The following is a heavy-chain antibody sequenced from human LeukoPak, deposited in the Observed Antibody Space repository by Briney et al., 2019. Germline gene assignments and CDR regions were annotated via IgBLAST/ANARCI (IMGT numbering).Heavy chain of an antibody. Sequence: PGGSPRLSCAASGFTFSSYAMSWVRQAPGKGLEWVSAISGSGGSTYYADSVKGRFTISRDNSKNTLYLQMNSLRAEDTAIYYCAKDVTADAPPNWFDYWGQGTLVTVSS. CDR2: ISGSGGST. CDR3: AKDVTADAPPNWFDY. CDR1: GFTFSSYA. V-gene: IGHV3-23*01. D-gene: IGHD2-21*02. J-gene: IGHJ4*02.